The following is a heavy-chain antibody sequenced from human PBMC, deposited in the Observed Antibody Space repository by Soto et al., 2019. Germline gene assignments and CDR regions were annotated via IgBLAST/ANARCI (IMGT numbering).Heavy chain of an antibody. J-gene: IGHJ5*02. CDR1: GGSISSGGYS. CDR3: ARSAAARVGRWFAP. V-gene: IGHV4-30-2*01. Sequence: SETLSLTCAVSGGSISSGGYSWSWIRQPPGKGLEWIGYIYHSGSTYYNPSLKSRVTISVDRSKNQFSLKLSSVSAADTAVYYCARSAAARVGRWFAPWGQGTLVTVSS. D-gene: IGHD6-13*01. CDR2: IYHSGST.